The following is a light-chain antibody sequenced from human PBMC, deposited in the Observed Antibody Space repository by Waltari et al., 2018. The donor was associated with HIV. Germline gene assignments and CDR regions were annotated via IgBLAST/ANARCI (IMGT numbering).Light chain of an antibody. Sequence: SYVLTQAPSVSAAPGQTGRITCRGHYFEGHTLHWYQQKPGQAPVLVVYDDSDRPSGIPERFSGSNSGNTATLTISRVEAGDEADYYCQVWDRSSDHVLFGGGTKLTVL. CDR3: QVWDRSSDHVL. V-gene: IGLV3-21*02. CDR2: DDS. J-gene: IGLJ2*01. CDR1: YFEGHT.